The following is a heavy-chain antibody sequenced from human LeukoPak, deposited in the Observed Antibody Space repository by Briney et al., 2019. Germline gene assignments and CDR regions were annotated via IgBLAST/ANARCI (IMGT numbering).Heavy chain of an antibody. Sequence: SETLSLTCTVSGGSISSYYWSCIRQPPGKGLEWIGYIYYSGSTNYNPSLKSRVTISVDTSKNQFSLKLSSVTAADTAVYYCARQANGSGSYHWFDPWGQGTLVTVSS. D-gene: IGHD3-10*01. V-gene: IGHV4-59*08. CDR2: IYYSGST. J-gene: IGHJ5*02. CDR3: ARQANGSGSYHWFDP. CDR1: GGSISSYY.